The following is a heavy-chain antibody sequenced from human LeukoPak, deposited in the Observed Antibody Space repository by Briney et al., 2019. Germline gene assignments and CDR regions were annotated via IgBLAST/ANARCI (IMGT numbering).Heavy chain of an antibody. D-gene: IGHD3-9*01. Sequence: PGGSLRLSCAASGFTFSDYYMSWIRQAPGKGLEWVSYISSSGSTIYYADSVKGRFTISRDNAKNSLYLQMNSLRAEDTAVYYCARELMYAIFGPFDIWGQGTMVTVSS. V-gene: IGHV3-11*01. CDR2: ISSSGSTI. J-gene: IGHJ3*02. CDR3: ARELMYAIFGPFDI. CDR1: GFTFSDYY.